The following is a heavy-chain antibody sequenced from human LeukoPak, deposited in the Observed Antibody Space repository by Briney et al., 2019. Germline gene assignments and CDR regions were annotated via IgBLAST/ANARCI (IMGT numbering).Heavy chain of an antibody. CDR1: GFTFSNAW. Sequence: PGGSLRLSCAASGFTFSNAWMSWVRQAPGKGLEWVGRIKSKTDGGTTDYAAPVKGRFTISIHDSKNTLYLQMNSLKTEDTAVYYCTTSPPPYDFWSGYSYYFDYWGQGTLVTVSS. V-gene: IGHV3-15*01. CDR3: TTSPPPYDFWSGYSYYFDY. CDR2: IKSKTDGGTT. D-gene: IGHD3-3*01. J-gene: IGHJ4*02.